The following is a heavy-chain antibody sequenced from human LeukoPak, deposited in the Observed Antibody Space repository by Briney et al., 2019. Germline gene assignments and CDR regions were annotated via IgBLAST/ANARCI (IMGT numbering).Heavy chain of an antibody. Sequence: GGSLRLSCAASGFTVSSNYRSWVRQAPGKGLEWVSVIYSGGSTYYADSVKGRFTISRDNSKNTLYLQMNSLRAEDTAVYYCANPVEAHSSSKIDYWGQGTLVTVSS. CDR2: IYSGGST. D-gene: IGHD6-13*01. CDR1: GFTVSSNY. CDR3: ANPVEAHSSSKIDY. V-gene: IGHV3-66*01. J-gene: IGHJ4*02.